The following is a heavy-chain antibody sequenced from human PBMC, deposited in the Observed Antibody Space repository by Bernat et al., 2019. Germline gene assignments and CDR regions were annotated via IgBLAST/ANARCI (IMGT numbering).Heavy chain of an antibody. CDR2: INAGNGNT. CDR3: ARVWQGNDARPQKGIAARPRKYYFDY. Sequence: QVQLVQSGAEVKKPGASVKVSYKASGYTFTSYAMHWVRQAPGQRLEWMGWINAGNGNTKYSQKFQGRVTITRDTSASTAYMELSSLRSEDTAVYYCARVWQGNDARPQKGIAARPRKYYFDYWGQGTLVTVSS. V-gene: IGHV1-3*01. J-gene: IGHJ4*02. CDR1: GYTFTSYA. D-gene: IGHD6-6*01.